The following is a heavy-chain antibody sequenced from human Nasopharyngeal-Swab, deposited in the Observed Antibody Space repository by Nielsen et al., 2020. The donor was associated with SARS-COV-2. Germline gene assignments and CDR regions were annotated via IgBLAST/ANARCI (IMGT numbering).Heavy chain of an antibody. D-gene: IGHD3-3*01. CDR2: IKHDGSEK. J-gene: IGHJ4*02. V-gene: IGHV3-7*01. CDR3: ARDWDGSTWGFFFDY. Sequence: GESLKISCAASGFTFSSYWMSWVRQAPGKGLEWVANIKHDGSEKYYADSVKGRFTISRDNAKNSLYLQMNSLRAEDTAVYYCARDWDGSTWGFFFDYWGQGTLVTVSS. CDR1: GFTFSSYW.